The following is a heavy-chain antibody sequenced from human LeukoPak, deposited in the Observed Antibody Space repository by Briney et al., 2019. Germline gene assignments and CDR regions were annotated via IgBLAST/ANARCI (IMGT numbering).Heavy chain of an antibody. D-gene: IGHD5-12*01. J-gene: IGHJ5*02. CDR3: ARALKKGISGYSFDP. Sequence: SETLSLTCAVYGGSFSGYYWSWIRQPPGKGLEWIGEINHSGSTYYNPSLKSRVTISVDTSKNQFSLRLSSVTAADTAVYYCARALKKGISGYSFDPWGQGTLVTVSS. CDR2: INHSGST. CDR1: GGSFSGYY. V-gene: IGHV4-34*01.